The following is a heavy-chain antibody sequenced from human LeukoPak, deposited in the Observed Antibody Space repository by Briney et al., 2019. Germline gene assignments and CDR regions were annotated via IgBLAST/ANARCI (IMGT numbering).Heavy chain of an antibody. V-gene: IGHV3-21*01. CDR3: ARVGSYYMDV. D-gene: IGHD3-10*01. CDR1: GFTFSSYS. CDR2: ISSSSSYI. J-gene: IGHJ6*03. Sequence: PGGSLRLSCAASGFTFSSYSMNWVRQAPGKGLEWGSSISSSSSYIYCADSVKGRFTISRDNAKNSLYLQMNSLRAEDTAVYYCARVGSYYMDVWGKGTTVTVSS.